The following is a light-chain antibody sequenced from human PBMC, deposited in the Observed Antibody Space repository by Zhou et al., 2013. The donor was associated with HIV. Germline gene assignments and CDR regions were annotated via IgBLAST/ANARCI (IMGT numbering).Light chain of an antibody. CDR3: QQYNSYPYT. J-gene: IGKJ2*01. V-gene: IGKV3-15*01. CDR2: DAS. CDR1: QSVSSN. Sequence: PGERATLSYRVSQSVSSNCLAWSRQKPGQAPRLLIYDASTRAAGLPARFSGSGSGTEFTLTISSLQPDDFATYYCQQYNSYPYTFGQGTKLEIK.